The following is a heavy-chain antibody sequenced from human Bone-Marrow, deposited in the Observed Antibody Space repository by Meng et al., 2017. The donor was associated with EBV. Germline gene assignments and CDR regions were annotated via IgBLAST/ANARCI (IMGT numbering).Heavy chain of an antibody. CDR3: ARDHGLEWQADY. CDR2: ISAYNGNT. V-gene: IGHV1-18*01. D-gene: IGHD3-3*01. CDR1: GYKFTRYS. Sequence: VKVGECGAVVKKPGASVKVSRKASGYKFTRYSNSGVRQAPGQGLEWMGWISAYNGNTRYAQKLQGRDTMPTDTSTRTAYMELRSLRSDDTAVYYCARDHGLEWQADYWGQGTLVTVSS. J-gene: IGHJ4*02.